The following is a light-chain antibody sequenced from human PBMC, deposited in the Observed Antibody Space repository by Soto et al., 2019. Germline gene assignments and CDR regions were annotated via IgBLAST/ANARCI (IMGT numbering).Light chain of an antibody. Sequence: LNNSPSFLSANIRDRVTITCRASQGISNYVAWYQQKPGKAHNLLIHTASSLQTGVPSRFSGSGSGTEFTLTISSLQPEDFATYYCKLRHSYLISFGHVGLLEIK. CDR3: KLRHSYLIS. CDR1: QGISNY. CDR2: TAS. J-gene: IGKJ5*01. V-gene: IGKV1-9*01.